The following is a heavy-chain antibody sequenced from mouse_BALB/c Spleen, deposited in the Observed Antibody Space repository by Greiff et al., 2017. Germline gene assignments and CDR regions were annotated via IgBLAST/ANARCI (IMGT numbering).Heavy chain of an antibody. D-gene: IGHD2-4*01. CDR3: ARYYDYDDAMDY. CDR1: GYTFTSYT. Sequence: VQLQQSAAELARPGASVKMSCKASGYTFTSYTMHWVKQRPGQGLEWIGYINPSSGYTEYNQKFKDKTTLTADKSSSTAYMQLSSLTSEDSAVYYCARYYDYDDAMDYWGQGTSVTVSS. V-gene: IGHV1-4*02. J-gene: IGHJ4*01. CDR2: INPSSGYT.